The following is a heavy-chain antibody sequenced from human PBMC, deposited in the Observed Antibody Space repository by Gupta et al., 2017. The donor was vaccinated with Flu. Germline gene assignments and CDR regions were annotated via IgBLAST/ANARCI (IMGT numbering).Heavy chain of an antibody. D-gene: IGHD3-3*01. CDR3: ARGGGAIFGVVEEPIVANWFDP. CDR2: YYSGST. Sequence: YYSGSTYYNPSLKSRVTISVDTSKNQFSLKLSSVTAADTAVYYCARGGGAIFGVVEEPIVANWFDPWGQGTLVTVSS. V-gene: IGHV4-31*02. J-gene: IGHJ5*02.